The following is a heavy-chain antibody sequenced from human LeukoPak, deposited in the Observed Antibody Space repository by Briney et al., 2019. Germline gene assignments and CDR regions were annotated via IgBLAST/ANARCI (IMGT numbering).Heavy chain of an antibody. CDR2: IYYSGST. D-gene: IGHD3-22*01. V-gene: IGHV4-30-4*01. J-gene: IGHJ4*02. CDR3: ARQSDPYYYDSSGYGDY. Sequence: SQTLSLTCTVSGGSISGADYYWSWIRQPPGKGLEWIGCIYYSGSTYYNPSLKSRVTISVDTSKNQFSLKLSSVTAADTAVYYCARQSDPYYYDSSGYGDYWGQGTLVTVSS. CDR1: GGSISGADYY.